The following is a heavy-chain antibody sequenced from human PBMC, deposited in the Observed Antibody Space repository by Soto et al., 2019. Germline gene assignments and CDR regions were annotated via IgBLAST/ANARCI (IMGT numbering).Heavy chain of an antibody. D-gene: IGHD3-22*01. CDR3: VRSSYDGSLHRSTDAFDF. CDR1: GFSLSTSGVG. Sequence: QITLKESGPALVKPTQTLTLTCTFSGFSLSTSGVGVGWVRQPPGKALDWLAYIYWDDDKRYSPSLKNRLTIPKDTSNYQVVLRLTNVDHADTATYYCVRSSYDGSLHRSTDAFDFWGQGTMVTVSS. J-gene: IGHJ3*01. CDR2: IYWDDDK. V-gene: IGHV2-5*02.